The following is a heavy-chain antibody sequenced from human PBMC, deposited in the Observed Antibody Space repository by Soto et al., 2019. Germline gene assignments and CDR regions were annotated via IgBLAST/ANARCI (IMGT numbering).Heavy chain of an antibody. CDR2: FYYSRST. Sequence: QLQLQESGPGLVKPSETLSLTCTVSGDSIRSSSHYWDWNRQPPGKGLAWIEGFYYSRSTYYNPSLKSRVTISVDTSKNQFSLNLNSVTAADTAVYYCYINGYWGQGTLVTVSS. D-gene: IGHD2-8*01. CDR3: YINGY. J-gene: IGHJ4*02. CDR1: GDSIRSSSHY. V-gene: IGHV4-39*01.